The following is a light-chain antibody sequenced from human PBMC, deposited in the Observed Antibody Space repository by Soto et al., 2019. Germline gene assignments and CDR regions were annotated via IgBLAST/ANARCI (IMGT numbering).Light chain of an antibody. CDR3: GSWNSSLSAYV. CDR1: SSNIGGNS. V-gene: IGLV1-51*01. J-gene: IGLJ1*01. CDR2: DDN. Sequence: QSVMTQPPSVSAAPGQKVTIYCAGSSSNIGGNSVSWDQQLPGTAPKLLIYDDNKRPSEMPDRFSGSKSGTSATLGITGFQTGDEADYYCGSWNSSLSAYVCGTGTKLTVL.